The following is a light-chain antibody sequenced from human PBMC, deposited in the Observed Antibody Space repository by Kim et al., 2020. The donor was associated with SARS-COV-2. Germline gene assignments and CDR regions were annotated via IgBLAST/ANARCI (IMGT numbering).Light chain of an antibody. CDR1: NSNIGKNY. V-gene: IGLV1-51*01. Sequence: GQKVTISCSGSNSNIGKNYVSWYQQLPGTAPNLLIYDNDKRHSGIPDRFSGSKSGTSATLDITGLQTGDEADYYCATWDNSLNGLVFGGGTQLTVL. CDR3: ATWDNSLNGLV. J-gene: IGLJ2*01. CDR2: DND.